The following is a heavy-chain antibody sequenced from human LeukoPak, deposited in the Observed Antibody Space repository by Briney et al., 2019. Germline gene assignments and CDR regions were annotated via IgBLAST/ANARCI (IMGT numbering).Heavy chain of an antibody. D-gene: IGHD4-17*01. CDR3: ARETTVTNDAFDI. CDR2: IYYSGST. CDR1: GGSISSYY. Sequence: PSETLSLTCTVSGGSISSYYWSWIRQPPGKGLEWIGYIYYSGSTNYNPSLKSRVTISVDTSKNQFSLKLSSVTAADTAVYYCARETTVTNDAFDIWGQGTMVTVSS. V-gene: IGHV4-59*01. J-gene: IGHJ3*02.